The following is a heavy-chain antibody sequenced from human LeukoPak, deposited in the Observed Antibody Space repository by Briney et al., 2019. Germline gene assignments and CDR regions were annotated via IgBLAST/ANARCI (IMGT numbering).Heavy chain of an antibody. Sequence: GGSLRLSCAASGFTFSSYAMYWVRQAPGKGLEWVAAISFDGSNKYSADSVRGRFTISRDNSENTLFLQMNSLRAEDTAVYYCAKDLKFCSGGSCYGPFDSWGQGTLVTVSS. CDR2: ISFDGSNK. V-gene: IGHV3-30*18. CDR1: GFTFSSYA. D-gene: IGHD2-15*01. J-gene: IGHJ4*02. CDR3: AKDLKFCSGGSCYGPFDS.